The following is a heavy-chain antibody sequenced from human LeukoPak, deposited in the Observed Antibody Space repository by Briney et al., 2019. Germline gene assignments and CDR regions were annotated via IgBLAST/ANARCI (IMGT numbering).Heavy chain of an antibody. V-gene: IGHV5-51*01. CDR1: GCIFTSYW. CDR2: IYPGNSDT. Sequence: GESLRISCKGSGCIFTSYWIGWVRQLPGKGLEWMGIIYPGNSDTRYSPSFQGQVTISADKSIRTAYLQWSSLKASDTAIYYCARQEGTVTNYYYYHMDVWGKGTTVTVSS. D-gene: IGHD4-17*01. CDR3: ARQEGTVTNYYYYHMDV. J-gene: IGHJ6*04.